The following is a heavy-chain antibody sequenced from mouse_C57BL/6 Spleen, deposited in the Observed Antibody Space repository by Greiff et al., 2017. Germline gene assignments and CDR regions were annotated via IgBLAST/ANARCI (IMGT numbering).Heavy chain of an antibody. Sequence: QVQLKESGAELVRPGASVKLSCKASGYTFTDYYINWVKQRPGQGLEWIARIYPGSGNTYYNEKFKGKATLTAEKSSSTAYMQLSSLTSEDSAVYFCASSHYYGSSYYWGQGTTLTVSS. CDR2: IYPGSGNT. V-gene: IGHV1-76*01. D-gene: IGHD1-1*01. CDR3: ASSHYYGSSYY. J-gene: IGHJ2*01. CDR1: GYTFTDYY.